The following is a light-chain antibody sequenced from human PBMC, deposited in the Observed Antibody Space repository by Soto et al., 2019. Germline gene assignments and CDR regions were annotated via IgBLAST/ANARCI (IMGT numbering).Light chain of an antibody. Sequence: DIQMTQSPSSLSAYVGDRVTITCRASQDISNYLVWYQQKPGKVPELLIYAASTLHSGVPSRFSGSGSGTDFTLTISSLQPEDVASYYCQKYNRDPFTFGPGTKVDIK. CDR3: QKYNRDPFT. V-gene: IGKV1-27*01. CDR1: QDISNY. J-gene: IGKJ3*01. CDR2: AAS.